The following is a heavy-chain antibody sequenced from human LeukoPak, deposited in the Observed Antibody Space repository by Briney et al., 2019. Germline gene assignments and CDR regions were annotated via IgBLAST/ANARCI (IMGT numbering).Heavy chain of an antibody. V-gene: IGHV4-4*02. J-gene: IGHJ4*02. CDR2: VHLDGRT. D-gene: IGHD3-3*01. Sequence: SETLSLTCGVSGGSVITNWWTWVGQPPGKGLEWIGEVHLDGRTNYSPSLESRLTMSVDVSENQVSLKLTSVTAADTAVYYCAREGGFYRPLDYSGQGTLVTVSS. CDR3: AREGGFYRPLDY. CDR1: GGSVITNW.